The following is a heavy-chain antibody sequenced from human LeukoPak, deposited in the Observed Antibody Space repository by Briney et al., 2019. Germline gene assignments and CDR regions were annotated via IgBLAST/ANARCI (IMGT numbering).Heavy chain of an antibody. Sequence: SETLSLTCTVSGGPISSNDYYWGWIRQSPGKGLEWIANIFYSGSTHYNPSLKSRVSISVDMSKNQFSLKLSSVTAADTAIYYCARQSSHYYGSGTFRHFDYWGQGTLVSVSS. CDR3: ARQSSHYYGSGTFRHFDY. D-gene: IGHD3-10*01. CDR1: GGPISSNDYY. CDR2: IFYSGST. V-gene: IGHV4-39*01. J-gene: IGHJ4*02.